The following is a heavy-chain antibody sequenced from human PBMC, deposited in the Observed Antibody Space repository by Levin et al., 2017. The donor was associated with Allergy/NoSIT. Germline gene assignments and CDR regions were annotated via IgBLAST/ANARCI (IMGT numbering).Heavy chain of an antibody. CDR1: GGTFSSYA. CDR3: AREVKYYDILTGYYKNDAFDI. J-gene: IGHJ3*02. Sequence: KPGGSLRLSCKASGGTFSSYAISWVRQAPGQGLEWMGGIIPIFGTANYAQKFQGRVTITADESTSTAYMELSSLRSEDTAVYYCAREVKYYDILTGYYKNDAFDIWGQGTMVTVSS. D-gene: IGHD3-9*01. V-gene: IGHV1-69*01. CDR2: IIPIFGTA.